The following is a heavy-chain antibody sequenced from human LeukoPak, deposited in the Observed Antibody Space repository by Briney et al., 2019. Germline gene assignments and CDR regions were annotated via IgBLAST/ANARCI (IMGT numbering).Heavy chain of an antibody. CDR2: ISTSSSYI. CDR3: ARDEGGKWELLGREGN. D-gene: IGHD1-26*01. CDR1: GFTFSGYS. V-gene: IGHV3-21*01. J-gene: IGHJ4*02. Sequence: GGSLRLSCAASGFTFSGYSMSWVRQAPGKGLEWVSSISTSSSYIYYTDSVKGRFTISRDNAKKSLYLQMNSLSAEDTAVYYCARDEGGKWELLGREGNWGQGAQVTVSS.